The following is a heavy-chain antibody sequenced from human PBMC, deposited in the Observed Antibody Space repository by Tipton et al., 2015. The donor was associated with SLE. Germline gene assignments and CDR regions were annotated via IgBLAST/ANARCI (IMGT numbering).Heavy chain of an antibody. D-gene: IGHD6-19*01. CDR2: ISSSSSYT. CDR1: GFTFSDYY. CDR3: ARENRIAVAGYYYMDV. Sequence: SLRLSCAASGFTFSDYYMGWIRQAPGKGLEWVSYISSSSSYTNYADSVKGRFTISRDNAKNSLYLQMNSLRAEDTAVYYCARENRIAVAGYYYMDVWGKGTTVTVSS. J-gene: IGHJ6*03. V-gene: IGHV3-11*05.